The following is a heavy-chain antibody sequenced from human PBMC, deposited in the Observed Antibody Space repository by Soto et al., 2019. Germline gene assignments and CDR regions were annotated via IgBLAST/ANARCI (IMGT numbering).Heavy chain of an antibody. V-gene: IGHV4-34*01. CDR2: INHSGST. CDR3: ATSYGNSWYTY. D-gene: IGHD6-13*01. J-gene: IGHJ4*02. Sequence: SETLSLTCAVYGGSFSGYYWSWIRQPPGKGLEWIGEINHSGSTNYNPSLKSRLTISVDRSKNQFTLQLASVTVADTAVYYCATSYGNSWYTYWGQGTQVTVSS. CDR1: GGSFSGYY.